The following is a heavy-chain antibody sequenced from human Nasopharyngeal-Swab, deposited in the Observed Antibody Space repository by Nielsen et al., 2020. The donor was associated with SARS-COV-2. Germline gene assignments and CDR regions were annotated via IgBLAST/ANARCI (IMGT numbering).Heavy chain of an antibody. Sequence: WIRQPPGKGLEWVAVIWYDGSNKYYADSVKSRFTISRDNSKNTLYLQMNSLRAEDTAVYYCARSGPYYYDSSGYRHGGAFDIWGQGTMVTVSS. CDR3: ARSGPYYYDSSGYRHGGAFDI. J-gene: IGHJ3*02. V-gene: IGHV3-33*01. D-gene: IGHD3-22*01. CDR2: IWYDGSNK.